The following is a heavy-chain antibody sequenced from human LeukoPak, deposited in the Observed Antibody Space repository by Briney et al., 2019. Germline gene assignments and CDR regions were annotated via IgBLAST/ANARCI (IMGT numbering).Heavy chain of an antibody. J-gene: IGHJ4*02. V-gene: IGHV3-48*03. CDR2: INSSGSIM. Sequence: GGSLRLSCAASGFTFSSFPINWVRQAPGKGLEWISSINSSGSIMSYADSVKGRFTISRDNSKNTLYLQMNSLRAEDTAVYYCAKDRAAAADYWGQGTLVTVSS. CDR3: AKDRAAAADY. CDR1: GFTFSSFP. D-gene: IGHD6-13*01.